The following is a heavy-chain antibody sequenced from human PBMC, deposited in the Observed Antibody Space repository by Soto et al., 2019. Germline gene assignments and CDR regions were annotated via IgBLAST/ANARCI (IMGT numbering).Heavy chain of an antibody. V-gene: IGHV3-74*01. Sequence: PGGSLRLSCAASGFTFSSYWMHWVRQAPGKGLVWVSRINSDGSSTSYADSVKRRFTISRDNAKNTRYLQMNSLRAEDTAVYYCARGPPSLYCSSTSCYIYYYYGMDVWGQGTTVTVSS. D-gene: IGHD2-2*02. CDR2: INSDGSST. CDR1: GFTFSSYW. J-gene: IGHJ6*02. CDR3: ARGPPSLYCSSTSCYIYYYYGMDV.